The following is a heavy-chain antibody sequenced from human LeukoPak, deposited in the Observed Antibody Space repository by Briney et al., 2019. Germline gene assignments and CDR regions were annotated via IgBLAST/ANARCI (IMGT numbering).Heavy chain of an antibody. Sequence: SETLSLTCPVSGFSISRGFYWGWIRQPPGKGLEWIGNIHYSGETYFNPSLKSRLTMSVDTSKNQFSLNLSSVTAADTAMYYCASDAPGLLGYWGQGTLVTVSS. CDR2: IHYSGET. J-gene: IGHJ4*02. V-gene: IGHV4-38-2*02. D-gene: IGHD2-21*02. CDR3: ASDAPGLLGY. CDR1: GFSISRGFY.